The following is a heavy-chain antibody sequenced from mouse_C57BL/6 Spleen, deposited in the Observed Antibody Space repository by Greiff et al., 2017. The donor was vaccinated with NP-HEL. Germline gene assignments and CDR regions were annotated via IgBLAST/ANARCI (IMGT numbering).Heavy chain of an antibody. V-gene: IGHV5-6*02. CDR3: ARRPYGDYEMDY. CDR2: ISIGGSYT. D-gene: IGHD1-1*02. J-gene: IGHJ4*01. CDR1: GFTFSSYG. Sequence: DVKLVESGGDLVKPGGSLKLSCAASGFTFSSYGMSWVRQTPDKRLELVATISIGGSYTYYPDSVKGRFTISRDNAKNTLYLQMSSLKSEDTAMYYCARRPYGDYEMDYWGQRTSVTVAS.